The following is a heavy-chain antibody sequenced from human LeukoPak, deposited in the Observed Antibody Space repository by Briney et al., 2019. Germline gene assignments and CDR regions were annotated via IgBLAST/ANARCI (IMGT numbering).Heavy chain of an antibody. Sequence: SETLSLTYAVYGGSFSGYYWSWIRQPPGKGLEWIGEINHSGSTNYNPSLKSRVTISVDTSKNQFSLKLSSVTAADTAVYYCARGRLKRHSPLGYWGQGTLVTVSS. J-gene: IGHJ4*02. CDR3: ARGRLKRHSPLGY. CDR1: GGSFSGYY. V-gene: IGHV4-34*01. CDR2: INHSGST. D-gene: IGHD6-25*01.